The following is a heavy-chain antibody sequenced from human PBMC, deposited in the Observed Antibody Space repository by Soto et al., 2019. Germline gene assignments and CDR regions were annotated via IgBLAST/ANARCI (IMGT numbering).Heavy chain of an antibody. CDR3: ARGRGRVPTVRGLILPFPYFDX. CDR1: GDSIRARY. CDR2: LHSSGST. D-gene: IGHD3-10*01. Sequence: SETLSLTCTVSGDSIRARYWSWIRQAAGKGLEWIGRLHSSGSTDYNPSLKSLVTMSADTSRNQFSLKMTSLTAADTAVYYCARGRGRVPTVRGLILPFPYFDXWGQGTLLTVSX. V-gene: IGHV4-4*07. J-gene: IGHJ5*02.